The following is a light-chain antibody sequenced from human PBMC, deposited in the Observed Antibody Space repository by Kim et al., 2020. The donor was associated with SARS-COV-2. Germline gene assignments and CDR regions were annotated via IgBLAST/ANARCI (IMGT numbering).Light chain of an antibody. V-gene: IGKV1-8*01. CDR1: QGISSY. CDR3: QQYYIYPRT. CDR2: AAS. Sequence: AIRMTQTQSSFSASTGDRVTITCRASQGISSYLAWYQQKPGKAPKLLIYAASTLQSGVPSRFSDSGSGTDFTLTISCLQSEDFATYDCQQYYIYPRTFGQGTKVDIK. J-gene: IGKJ1*01.